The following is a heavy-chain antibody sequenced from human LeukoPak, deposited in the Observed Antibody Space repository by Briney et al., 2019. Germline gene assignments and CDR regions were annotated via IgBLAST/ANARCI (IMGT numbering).Heavy chain of an antibody. Sequence: GGSLTLSCPASGFTFSSYCMHWVRQAPGKGLEWVSYISSSCSNIYYADSVKGRFTISRDNAKNSLYLQMNSLGAEDTAVFYCARAFRDDYGEVKFDSWGQGTLVTVSS. V-gene: IGHV3-48*01. J-gene: IGHJ4*02. CDR1: GFTFSSYC. CDR3: ARAFRDDYGEVKFDS. D-gene: IGHD4-17*01. CDR2: ISSSCSNI.